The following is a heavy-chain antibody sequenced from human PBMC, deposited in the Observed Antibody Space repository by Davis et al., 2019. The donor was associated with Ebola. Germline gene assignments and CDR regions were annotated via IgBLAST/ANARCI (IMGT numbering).Heavy chain of an antibody. CDR3: AREGYSRSWIFWFDP. CDR1: GFTFSSYG. D-gene: IGHD6-13*01. Sequence: PGGSLRLSCAASGFTFSSYGMHWVRQAPGKGLEWVAVIWYDGSNKYYADSVKGRFTISRDNSKNTLYLQMNSLRAEDTAVYYCAREGYSRSWIFWFDPWGQGTLVTVSS. V-gene: IGHV3-33*01. J-gene: IGHJ5*02. CDR2: IWYDGSNK.